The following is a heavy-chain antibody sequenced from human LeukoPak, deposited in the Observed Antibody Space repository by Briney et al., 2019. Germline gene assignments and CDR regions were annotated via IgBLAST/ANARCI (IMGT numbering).Heavy chain of an antibody. CDR2: ISAYNGNT. J-gene: IGHJ4*02. CDR1: GYTFTSYG. D-gene: IGHD2-15*01. Sequence: ASVKVSCKASGYTFTSYGISWVRQAPGQGLEWMGWISAYNGNTNYAQKLQGGVTMTTDTSTSTAYMELRSLRSDDTAVYYCARVVVVAATMDYYFDYWGQGTLVTVSS. CDR3: ARVVVVAATMDYYFDY. V-gene: IGHV1-18*01.